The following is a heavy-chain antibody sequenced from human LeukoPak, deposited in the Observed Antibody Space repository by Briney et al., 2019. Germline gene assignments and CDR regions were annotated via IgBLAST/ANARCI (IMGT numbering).Heavy chain of an antibody. V-gene: IGHV1-18*01. J-gene: IGHJ4*02. CDR3: ARDGPDYGDYINFDY. D-gene: IGHD4-17*01. CDR1: GYTFSNYG. CDR2: ISAYNGKT. Sequence: ASVKVSCKASGYTFSNYGITWVRQAPGQGLEWMGWISAYNGKTNYAQKFQGRVTMTTDTSTNTAYMELRSLRYDDTAVYYCARDGPDYGDYINFDYWGQGTLVTVSS.